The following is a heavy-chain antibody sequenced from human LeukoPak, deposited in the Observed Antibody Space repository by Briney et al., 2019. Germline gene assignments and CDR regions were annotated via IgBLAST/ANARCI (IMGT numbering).Heavy chain of an antibody. V-gene: IGHV3-11*04. CDR2: ISNSGSSI. J-gene: IGHJ4*02. CDR1: GFTFSDSY. Sequence: GGSLRLSCAASGFTFSDSYMTWIRQAPGKGLEWVSYISNSGSSIYYADSVKGRFTTSRDNAKSSLYLQMNSLRAEDTAVYYCARVRRGGDRHLDNWGQGTLVTVSS. CDR3: ARVRRGGDRHLDN. D-gene: IGHD3-16*02.